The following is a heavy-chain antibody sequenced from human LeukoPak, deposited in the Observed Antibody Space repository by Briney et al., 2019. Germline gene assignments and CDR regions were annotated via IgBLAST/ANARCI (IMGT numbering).Heavy chain of an antibody. V-gene: IGHV1-46*01. D-gene: IGHD6-13*01. CDR1: GYTFTTYY. Sequence: ASVKVSCKASGYTFTTYYMHWVRQAPGQGLEWMGRINPSDGSTNYAQKFQGRVTMTRDTSTSTVYMELSSLRSEDTALYYCARYSSSWYEIDYWGQGTLVTVSS. J-gene: IGHJ4*02. CDR3: ARYSSSWYEIDY. CDR2: INPSDGST.